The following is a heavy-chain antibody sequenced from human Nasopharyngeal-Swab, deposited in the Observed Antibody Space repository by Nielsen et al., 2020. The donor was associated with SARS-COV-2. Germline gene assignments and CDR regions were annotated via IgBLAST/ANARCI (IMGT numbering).Heavy chain of an antibody. D-gene: IGHD5-12*01. V-gene: IGHV3-21*01. CDR2: ISNSGDYI. J-gene: IGHJ6*02. Sequence: GESLKISCAASGFPFSAYRMNWVRQAPGKRLQWVSSISNSGDYISYADSLKGRFALSRDNARNSLYLQMNSLTGDDTAVYYCARDISPYIGYYGMDVWGQGTTVTVSS. CDR1: GFPFSAYR. CDR3: ARDISPYIGYYGMDV.